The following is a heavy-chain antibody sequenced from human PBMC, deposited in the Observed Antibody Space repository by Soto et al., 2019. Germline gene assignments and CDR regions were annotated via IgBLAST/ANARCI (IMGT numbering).Heavy chain of an antibody. CDR1: GFTFRGYG. Sequence: PGGSRRHSGAASGFTFRGYGMIWVRQAPGKRLEWVSAISVSGGSGYYADSVKGRFTISRDNSKNTLYLQMNSLRAEDTAVYYCPKAKSEAHSSSWFFFDYCRQGTMGTVSS. J-gene: IGHJ4*02. CDR2: ISVSGGSG. V-gene: IGHV3-23*01. CDR3: PKAKSEAHSSSWFFFDY. D-gene: IGHD6-13*01.